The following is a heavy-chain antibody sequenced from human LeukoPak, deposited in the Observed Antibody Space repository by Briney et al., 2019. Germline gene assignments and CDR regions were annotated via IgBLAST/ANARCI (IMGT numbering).Heavy chain of an antibody. Sequence: KPSETLSLTCTVSGGSISSYYWNWIRQPAGKGLEWIGRIFIRGSTNYNPSLKSRVTMSVDTSKNQFSVKLNSVTAADTAVYYCARGRYGSGSYFFDYWGQGTLVTVSS. V-gene: IGHV4-4*07. J-gene: IGHJ4*02. CDR1: GGSISSYY. CDR3: ARGRYGSGSYFFDY. CDR2: IFIRGST. D-gene: IGHD3-10*01.